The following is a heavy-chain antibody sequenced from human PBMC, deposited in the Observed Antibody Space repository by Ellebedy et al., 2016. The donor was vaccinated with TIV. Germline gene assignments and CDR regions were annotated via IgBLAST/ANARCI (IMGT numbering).Heavy chain of an antibody. Sequence: AASVKVSCKASGYTFSSYYIHWVRQAPGQGLEWMGIINPSGGSPSYAQNFQGRVTMTRDTSTSTVYMELGSLRSEDTAVYYCAREYCSGSSCYSLHFDYWGQGTLVTVSS. CDR3: AREYCSGSSCYSLHFDY. V-gene: IGHV1-46*01. J-gene: IGHJ4*02. CDR1: GYTFSSYY. CDR2: INPSGGSP. D-gene: IGHD2-15*01.